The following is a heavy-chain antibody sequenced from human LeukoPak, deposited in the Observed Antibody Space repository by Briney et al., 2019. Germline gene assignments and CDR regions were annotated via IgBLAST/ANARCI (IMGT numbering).Heavy chain of an antibody. CDR1: GYTFTSYY. Sequence: ASVKVSCKASGYTFTSYYMHWVRQAPGQGLEWMGWINPNSGGTNYAQKFQGRVTMTRDTSISTAYMELSRLRSDDTAVYYCARDRRSDYGEDAFDIWGQGTMVTVSS. V-gene: IGHV1-2*02. CDR2: INPNSGGT. J-gene: IGHJ3*02. D-gene: IGHD4-17*01. CDR3: ARDRRSDYGEDAFDI.